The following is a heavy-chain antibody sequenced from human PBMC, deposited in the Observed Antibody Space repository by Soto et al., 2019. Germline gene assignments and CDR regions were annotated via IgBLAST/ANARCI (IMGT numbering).Heavy chain of an antibody. CDR3: ASGWFGEFVYYFDY. CDR1: GYTFTSYG. V-gene: IGHV1-18*01. J-gene: IGHJ4*02. Sequence: ASVKVSWKASGYTFTSYGISWVRQALGQGLEWMGWISAYNGNTNYAQKLQGRVTMTTDTSTSTAYMELRSLGSDDTAVYYCASGWFGEFVYYFDYWGQGTLVTVS. D-gene: IGHD3-10*01. CDR2: ISAYNGNT.